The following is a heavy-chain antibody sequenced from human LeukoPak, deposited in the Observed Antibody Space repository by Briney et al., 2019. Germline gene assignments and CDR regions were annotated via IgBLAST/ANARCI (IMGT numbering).Heavy chain of an antibody. CDR1: GGTFTSYA. D-gene: IGHD1-26*01. CDR3: ARVRGELRRWYFDL. CDR2: IIPILGIA. V-gene: IGHV1-69*04. J-gene: IGHJ2*01. Sequence: GSSVKVSCKASGGTFTSYAISWVRQAPGQGLEWMGRIIPILGIANYAQKFQGRVTITADKSTSTAYMELSSLRSEDTAVYYCARVRGELRRWYFDLWGRGTLVTVSS.